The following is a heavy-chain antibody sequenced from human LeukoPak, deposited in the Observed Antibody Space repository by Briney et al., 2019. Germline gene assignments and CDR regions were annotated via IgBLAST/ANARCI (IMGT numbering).Heavy chain of an antibody. CDR3: ARGPRYYDILTGFNWFDP. V-gene: IGHV1-8*02. D-gene: IGHD3-9*01. CDR2: MNPNSGNT. CDR1: GYTFTSYY. Sequence: ASVKVSCKASGYTFTSYYMHWVRQAPGQGLEWMGWMNPNSGNTAYAQKFEGRVTMTRNTFISTAYMELSSLKSDDTAVYYCARGPRYYDILTGFNWFDPWGQGTLVIVSS. J-gene: IGHJ5*02.